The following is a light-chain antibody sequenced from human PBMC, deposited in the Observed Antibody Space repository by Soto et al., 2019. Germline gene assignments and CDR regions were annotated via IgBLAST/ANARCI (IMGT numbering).Light chain of an antibody. CDR3: QQSYNSPPWT. V-gene: IGKV1-39*01. CDR2: RAS. Sequence: DIQMTQSPSSLSASVGDRVTISCRASQTISTSLNWYQQKPGTAPRLLIYRASSVKSGVPPRFSGSGSGRDFTLTISSLPPEHIATYFCQQSYNSPPWTFGQGTKVEVK. CDR1: QTISTS. J-gene: IGKJ1*01.